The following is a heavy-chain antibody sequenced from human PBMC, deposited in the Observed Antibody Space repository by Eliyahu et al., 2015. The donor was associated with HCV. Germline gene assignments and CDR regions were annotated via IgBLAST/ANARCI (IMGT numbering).Heavy chain of an antibody. CDR1: GYTFTSYD. V-gene: IGHV1-8*03. Sequence: QVQLVQSGAEVKKPGASVKVSCKASGYTFTSYDINWVRQATGQGLEWMGWMNPNSGNTGYAQKFQGRVTITRNTSISTAYMELSSLRSEDTAVYYCARVGNPGSSSFPRDFDLDYWGQGTLVTVSS. D-gene: IGHD6-6*01. J-gene: IGHJ4*02. CDR2: MNPNSGNT. CDR3: ARVGNPGSSSFPRDFDLDY.